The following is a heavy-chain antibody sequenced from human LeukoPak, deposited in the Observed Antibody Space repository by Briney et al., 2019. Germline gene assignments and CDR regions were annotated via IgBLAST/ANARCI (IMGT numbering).Heavy chain of an antibody. D-gene: IGHD3-9*01. V-gene: IGHV1-18*01. CDR1: GDTFTSYD. CDR2: ISAYNGNT. CDR3: ARAPLRYFDWLLAYFDY. Sequence: ASVKVSCKASGDTFTSYDINWVRQATGQGLEWMGWISAYNGNTNYAQKLQGRVTMTTDTSTSTAYMELRSLRSDDTAVYYCARAPLRYFDWLLAYFDYWGQGTLVTVSS. J-gene: IGHJ4*02.